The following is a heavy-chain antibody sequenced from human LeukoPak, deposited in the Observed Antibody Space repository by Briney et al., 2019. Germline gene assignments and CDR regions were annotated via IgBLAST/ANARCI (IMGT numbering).Heavy chain of an antibody. J-gene: IGHJ4*02. D-gene: IGHD3-10*01. CDR1: GGSISSSSYF. CDR3: AGVMVRGVNFDY. CDR2: IYYSGST. V-gene: IGHV4-39*07. Sequence: SETLSLTCTVSGGSISSSSYFWGWIRQPPGKGLEWITSIYYSGSTYYNPSLKSRVTISIDTSKNHFSLKLTSVTAADTAVYYCAGVMVRGVNFDYWGQGTLVTVSS.